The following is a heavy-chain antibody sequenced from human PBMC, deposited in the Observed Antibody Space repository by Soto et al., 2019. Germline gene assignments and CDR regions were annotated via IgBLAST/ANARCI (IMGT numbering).Heavy chain of an antibody. CDR1: GFTFSCCG. Sequence: QVHLEESGGGVVQPGRSLRLSCAASGFTFSCCGMHWVRQAPGKGLEWVAVIWYDGSKKEYADSVKGRFTISRDNSKNTVDLQMSSLRAEDTAVYYCAGDGGYYFDYWGQGTLLTVSS. CDR2: IWYDGSKK. CDR3: AGDGGYYFDY. V-gene: IGHV3-33*01. J-gene: IGHJ4*02. D-gene: IGHD3-10*01.